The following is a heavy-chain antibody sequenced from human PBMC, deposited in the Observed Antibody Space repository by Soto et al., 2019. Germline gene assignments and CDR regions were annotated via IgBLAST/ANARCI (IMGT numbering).Heavy chain of an antibody. Sequence: ASVKVSCKASGGTFSSYAISWVRQAPGQGLEWMGGIIPIFGTANYAQKFQGRVTITADESTSTAYMEMSSLRSEDTAVYYCARGLSAYYYYYGMDVWGQGTTVTVSS. V-gene: IGHV1-69*13. CDR2: IIPIFGTA. J-gene: IGHJ6*02. CDR3: ARGLSAYYYYYGMDV. CDR1: GGTFSSYA.